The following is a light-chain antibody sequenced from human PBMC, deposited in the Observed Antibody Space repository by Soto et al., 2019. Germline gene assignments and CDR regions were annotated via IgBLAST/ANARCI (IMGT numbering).Light chain of an antibody. Sequence: QSVLTQPPSVSGAPGQRVTISCSGTSSSIGAGYEVHWYHQLPGTAPKLVVSVNGNRPSGVPDRLSASKSGTSASLAITGLHAEDEGHYYCQSYDKRLTAYVFGTGTKVTVL. V-gene: IGLV1-40*01. J-gene: IGLJ1*01. CDR1: SSSIGAGYE. CDR3: QSYDKRLTAYV. CDR2: VNG.